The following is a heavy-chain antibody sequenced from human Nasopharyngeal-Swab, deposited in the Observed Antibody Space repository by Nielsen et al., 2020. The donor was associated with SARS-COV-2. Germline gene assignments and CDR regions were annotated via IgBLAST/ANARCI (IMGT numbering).Heavy chain of an antibody. J-gene: IGHJ4*02. CDR1: GGPFRGYY. V-gene: IGHV4-34*01. CDR3: ARGPALRRGSSSSGTYDY. CDR2: INHSGST. Sequence: SEPLPLNCAVLGGPFRGYYWSWIRQPPGKGLERIGEINHSGSTNYNPSLKRRVTISVDTSNNQFSLKLSSVTAAETAVYYCARGPALRRGSSSSGTYDYWGQGTLVTVSS. D-gene: IGHD6-6*01.